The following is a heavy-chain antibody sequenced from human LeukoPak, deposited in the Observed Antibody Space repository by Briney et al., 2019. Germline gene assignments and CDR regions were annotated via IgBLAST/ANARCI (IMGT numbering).Heavy chain of an antibody. Sequence: GESLKISCKGSGYSFTNYWVGWVRQMPGKGLEWMGIIYPGDSDTRYSPSFQGQVTISADKSISTAYLQWSSLKASDTAMYYCARHSVYDSSGYYEYNYYYGMDVWGQGTRSPSP. CDR3: ARHSVYDSSGYYEYNYYYGMDV. J-gene: IGHJ6*02. CDR1: GYSFTNYW. V-gene: IGHV5-51*01. D-gene: IGHD3-22*01. CDR2: IYPGDSDT.